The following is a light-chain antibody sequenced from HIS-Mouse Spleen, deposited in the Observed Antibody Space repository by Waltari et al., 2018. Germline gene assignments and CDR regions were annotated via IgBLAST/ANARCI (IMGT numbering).Light chain of an antibody. CDR3: QQRNSYPPT. CDR2: AAS. Sequence: DIQLTQSPSFLSASVGDRVTITCRASQGISSYLAWYQQKPGKAPKLLIYAASTLQSGVPSRFRGSGSGTEFTLTISSLQPEDFATYYCQQRNSYPPTFGQGTKGEIK. CDR1: QGISSY. V-gene: IGKV1-9*01. J-gene: IGKJ1*01.